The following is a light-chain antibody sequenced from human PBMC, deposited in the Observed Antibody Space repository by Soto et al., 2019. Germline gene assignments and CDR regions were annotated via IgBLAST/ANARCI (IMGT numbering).Light chain of an antibody. V-gene: IGLV2-14*01. CDR1: SSDVGGYNY. J-gene: IGLJ1*01. CDR3: SSYTSSSTLEV. Sequence: QSALTQPASVSGYPGQSITISCTGTSSDVGGYNYVSWYQQHPGKAPKLMIYDVSNRPSGVSNRFSGSKSGNTASLTISGLQAEDEADYYCSSYTSSSTLEVFGTGTKVTFL. CDR2: DVS.